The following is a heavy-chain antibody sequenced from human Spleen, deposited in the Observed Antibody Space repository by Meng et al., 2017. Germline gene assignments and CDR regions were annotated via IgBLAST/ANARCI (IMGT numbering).Heavy chain of an antibody. CDR1: GYTFTGYY. Sequence: ASVKVSCKASGYTFTGYYMHWGRQAPGQGREWMGWFNPNSGGTNFAQKFQGRVTMTRETSINTAYMELSSLRSDDTAVYYCARDGSAAGSELDYWGQGTLVTVSS. CDR3: ARDGSAAGSELDY. CDR2: FNPNSGGT. V-gene: IGHV1-2*02. D-gene: IGHD6-13*01. J-gene: IGHJ4*02.